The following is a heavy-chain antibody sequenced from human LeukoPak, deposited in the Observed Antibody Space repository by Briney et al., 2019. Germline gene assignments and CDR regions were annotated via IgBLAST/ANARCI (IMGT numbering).Heavy chain of an antibody. CDR3: ARGVQLQVYYYYGMDV. CDR2: INPNSGGT. D-gene: IGHD4-11*01. J-gene: IGHJ6*02. Sequence: GASVKVSCKAPGYTFTGYYMHWVRQAPGQGLEWMGWINPNSGGTNYAQKFQGRVTMTRDTSISTAYMELSRLRSDDTAVYYCARGVQLQVYYYYGMDVWGQGTTVTVSS. V-gene: IGHV1-2*02. CDR1: GYTFTGYY.